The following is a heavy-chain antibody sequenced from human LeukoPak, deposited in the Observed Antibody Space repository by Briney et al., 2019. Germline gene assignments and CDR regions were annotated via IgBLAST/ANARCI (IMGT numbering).Heavy chain of an antibody. Sequence: SETLSLTCTVSGYSISSGYYWGWIRQPPGKGLEWIGSIYHSGSTYYNPSLKSRVTISVDTSKNQFSLKLSSVTAADTAVYYCARVVGANCGFDYWGQGTLVTVSS. CDR1: GYSISSGYY. V-gene: IGHV4-38-2*02. J-gene: IGHJ4*02. D-gene: IGHD1-26*01. CDR2: IYHSGST. CDR3: ARVVGANCGFDY.